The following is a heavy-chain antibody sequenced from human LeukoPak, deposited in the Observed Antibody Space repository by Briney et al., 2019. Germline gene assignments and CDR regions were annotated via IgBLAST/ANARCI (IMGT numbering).Heavy chain of an antibody. CDR1: GYTFTGYY. CDR2: ISAYNGNT. J-gene: IGHJ4*02. Sequence: ASVKVSCKASGYTFTGYYMHWVRHAPGQGLEWMGWISAYNGNTNYAQKLQGRVTMTTDTSTSTDYMELRSLRSDDTAVYYCARDLGDYYDSSGRTFDYWGQGTLVTVSS. V-gene: IGHV1-18*04. D-gene: IGHD3-22*01. CDR3: ARDLGDYYDSSGRTFDY.